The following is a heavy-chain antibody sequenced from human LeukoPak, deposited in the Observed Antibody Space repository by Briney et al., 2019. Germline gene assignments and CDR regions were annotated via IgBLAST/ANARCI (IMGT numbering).Heavy chain of an antibody. D-gene: IGHD3-22*01. CDR2: IYTGGST. V-gene: IGHV4-61*02. CDR1: GNSISSGDNY. CDR3: ARASYSYDINGWVPFDY. Sequence: PSETLSLTCTVSGNSISSGDNYWSWIRQPAGKGLEWIGRIYTGGSTNYNPSLKSRVTISGDTSKNQFSLRLSSVTAADTAVYYCARASYSYDINGWVPFDYWGQGTLVTVSS. J-gene: IGHJ4*02.